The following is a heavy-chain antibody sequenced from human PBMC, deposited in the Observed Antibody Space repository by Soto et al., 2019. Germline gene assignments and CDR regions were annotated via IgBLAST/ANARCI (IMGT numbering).Heavy chain of an antibody. D-gene: IGHD3-10*01. Sequence: TSEPLCLTCAVAGGSIGNSNGWSWVRQPPGKGLEWIGEIYHSGSTNYNPSLKSRVTISVDKSKNQFSLKLSSVTAADTAVYYCARDPPGVPYYYYGMDVWGQGTTVTVSS. CDR1: GGSIGNSNG. J-gene: IGHJ6*02. V-gene: IGHV4-4*02. CDR2: IYHSGST. CDR3: ARDPPGVPYYYYGMDV.